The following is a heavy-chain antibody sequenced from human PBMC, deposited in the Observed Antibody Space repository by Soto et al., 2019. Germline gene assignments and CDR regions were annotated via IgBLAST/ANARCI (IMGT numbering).Heavy chain of an antibody. V-gene: IGHV4-31*03. Sequence: SGTLSLTCTVSGGSLSSGGYYWSWVRQHPGKGLEWIGYIYYSGSTYYNPSLKSRVTISVDTSKNQFSLKLSSVTAADTAVYYCARDPVTMIGHDAFDIWGQGAMVTVSS. CDR2: IYYSGST. CDR1: GGSLSSGGYY. D-gene: IGHD3-22*01. CDR3: ARDPVTMIGHDAFDI. J-gene: IGHJ3*02.